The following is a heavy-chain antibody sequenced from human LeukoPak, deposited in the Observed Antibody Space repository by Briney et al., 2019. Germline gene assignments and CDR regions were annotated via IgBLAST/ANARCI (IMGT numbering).Heavy chain of an antibody. V-gene: IGHV3-48*03. J-gene: IGHJ4*02. CDR3: ARADSISPCDY. Sequence: GGSLRLSCAASGFTFDDYAMHWVRQAPGKGLEWVSYISSSGSTIYYADSVKGRFTISRDNAKNSLYLQMNSLRAEDTAVYYCARADSISPCDYWGQGTLVTVSS. D-gene: IGHD2-21*01. CDR1: GFTFDDYA. CDR2: ISSSGSTI.